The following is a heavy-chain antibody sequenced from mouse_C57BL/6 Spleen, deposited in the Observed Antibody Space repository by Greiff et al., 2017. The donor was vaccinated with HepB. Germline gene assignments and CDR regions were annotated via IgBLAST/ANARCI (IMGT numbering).Heavy chain of an antibody. CDR2: IYPGSGNT. J-gene: IGHJ2*01. CDR3: ERGVGYSSYLDY. V-gene: IGHV1-76*01. D-gene: IGHD2-5*01. CDR1: GYTFTDYY. Sequence: QVQLQQSGAELVRPGASVKLSCKASGYTFTDYYINWVKQRPGQGLEWIARIYPGSGNTYYNEKFKGKATLTAEKSSSTAYMQLSSLTAEDSAVYCCERGVGYSSYLDYWGQGTTLTVSS.